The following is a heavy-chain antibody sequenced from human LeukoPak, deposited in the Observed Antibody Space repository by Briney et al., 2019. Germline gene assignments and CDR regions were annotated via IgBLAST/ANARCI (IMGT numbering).Heavy chain of an antibody. CDR3: ARHKRATYFDY. V-gene: IGHV4-39*01. J-gene: IGHJ4*02. D-gene: IGHD1-26*01. CDR2: IYYSGST. CDR1: GGSISSSSYY. Sequence: PSVTLSLTCTVSGGSISSSSYYWGWIRQPPGKGLEWIGSIYYSGSTYYNPSLKSRVTISVDTSKNQFSLKLSSVTAADTAVYYCARHKRATYFDYWGQGTLVTVSS.